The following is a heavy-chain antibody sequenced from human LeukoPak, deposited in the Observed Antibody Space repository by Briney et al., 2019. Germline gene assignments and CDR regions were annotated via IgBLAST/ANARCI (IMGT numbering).Heavy chain of an antibody. CDR3: ATDARRDSLFDY. CDR2: VDPEDGET. CDR1: GYTFTDYY. J-gene: IGHJ4*02. V-gene: IGHV1-69-2*01. D-gene: IGHD2-15*01. Sequence: ASVKISCKVSGYTFTDYYMHWVQQAPGKGLEWMGLVDPEDGETIYAEKFQGRVTITADTSTDTAYMELSGLRSEDTAVYYCATDARRDSLFDYWGQGTLVTVSS.